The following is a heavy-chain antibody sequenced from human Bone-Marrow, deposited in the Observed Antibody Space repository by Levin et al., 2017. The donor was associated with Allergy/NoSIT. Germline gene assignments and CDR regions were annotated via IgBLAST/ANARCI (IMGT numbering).Heavy chain of an antibody. J-gene: IGHJ4*02. CDR2: IRSRLSGGTP. CDR1: GFTFSDYA. V-gene: IGHV3-49*03. CDR3: SRPVRSGHNAYDVGSGFES. Sequence: PGGSLRLSCGASGFTFSDYALAWFRQAPGKGLEWIGLIRSRLSGGTPEYAASVRGRFIISRDDAGSIAYLQMDSLQPEDTAVYYCSRPVRSGHNAYDVGSGFESWGQGTLVTVSS. D-gene: IGHD5-12*01.